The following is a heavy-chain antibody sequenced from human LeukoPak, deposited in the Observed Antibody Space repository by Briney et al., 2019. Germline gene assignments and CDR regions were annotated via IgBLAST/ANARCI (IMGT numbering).Heavy chain of an antibody. V-gene: IGHV4-61*02. CDR1: GGSISSGSYY. D-gene: IGHD4-17*01. CDR3: ARYRMARFGDYVRERNWFDP. J-gene: IGHJ5*02. Sequence: PSETLSLTCTVSGGSISSGSYYWSWIRQPAGKGLEWIGRIYTSGSTNYNPSLKSRVTISVDTSKNQFSLKLSSVTAADTAVYYCARYRMARFGDYVRERNWFDPWGQGTLVTVSS. CDR2: IYTSGST.